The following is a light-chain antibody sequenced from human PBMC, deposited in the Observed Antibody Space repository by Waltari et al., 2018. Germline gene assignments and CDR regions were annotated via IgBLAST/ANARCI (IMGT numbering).Light chain of an antibody. V-gene: IGKV1-5*03. CDR2: KAS. CDR3: QQYSSWGTFT. CDR1: QNVEDW. J-gene: IGKJ3*01. Sequence: DIQMTQSPSILSASLGDRVIITCRASQNVEDWLAWFQQKPGKAPKLLISKASDLQSGVPSRFSGRRSGTEFTLTISCLQSDDFATYYCQQYSSWGTFTFGPGTKVDVK.